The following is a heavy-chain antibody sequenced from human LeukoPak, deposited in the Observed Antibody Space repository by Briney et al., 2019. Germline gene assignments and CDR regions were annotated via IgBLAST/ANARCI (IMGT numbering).Heavy chain of an antibody. Sequence: SETLSLTCTVSGGSISSYYWSWIRQPAGKGLEWIGRIYTSGSTNYNPSLKSRVTMSVDTSKNQFSLKLSSVTAADTAVYYCARDRGNCGGDCYPFDYWGQGTLVTVSS. V-gene: IGHV4-4*07. J-gene: IGHJ4*02. D-gene: IGHD2-21*01. CDR3: ARDRGNCGGDCYPFDY. CDR1: GGSISSYY. CDR2: IYTSGST.